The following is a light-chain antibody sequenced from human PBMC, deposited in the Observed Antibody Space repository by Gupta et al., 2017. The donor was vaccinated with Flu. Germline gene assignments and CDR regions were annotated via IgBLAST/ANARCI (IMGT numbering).Light chain of an antibody. J-gene: IGKJ1*01. CDR3: MQGAHWPWA. V-gene: IGKV2-30*01. CDR2: RVS. CDR1: QGLVYSDGNPY. Sequence: VTLGQPASIACRSSQGLVYSDGNPYLHWFQQGPGQSPRRLIYRVSYRESGVPDRFSGSGSGTNFTLKISRVEAEDVGIYFCMQGAHWPWAFGQGTTVEIK.